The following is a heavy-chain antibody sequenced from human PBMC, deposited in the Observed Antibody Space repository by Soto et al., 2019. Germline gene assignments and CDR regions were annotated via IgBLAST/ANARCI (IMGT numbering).Heavy chain of an antibody. CDR1: GGTFSSYA. CDR2: IIPIFGTA. CDR3: ARDLGRSFYGGNPRMDY. Sequence: QVQLVQSGAEVKKPGSSVKVSCKASGGTFSSYAISWVRQAPGQGLEWMGGIIPIFGTANYAQKFQGRVTITADESTSTSYMELSSLRSEDTAVYYCARDLGRSFYGGNPRMDYWGQGTLVTVSS. V-gene: IGHV1-69*12. J-gene: IGHJ4*02. D-gene: IGHD4-17*01.